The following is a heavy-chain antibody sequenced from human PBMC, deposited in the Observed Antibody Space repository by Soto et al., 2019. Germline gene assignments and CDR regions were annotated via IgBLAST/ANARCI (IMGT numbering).Heavy chain of an antibody. J-gene: IGHJ4*02. CDR3: ARHIVDTSMTASFNY. CDR1: GYSFLNYW. D-gene: IGHD5-18*01. Sequence: PGESLTISCKPSGYSFLNYWIGWVRQMPGKGLEWMGIIYPGDSDARYSPSFQGQVTISADKSISTVYLQWSSLKASDTAMYYCARHIVDTSMTASFNYWGQGTQVTVSS. V-gene: IGHV5-51*03. CDR2: IYPGDSDA.